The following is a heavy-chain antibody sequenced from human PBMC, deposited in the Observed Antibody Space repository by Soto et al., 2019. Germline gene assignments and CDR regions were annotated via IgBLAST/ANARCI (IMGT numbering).Heavy chain of an antibody. CDR1: GFSFDIYG. CDR3: ARAPIDF. CDR2: ISSTSSSI. V-gene: IGHV3-21*01. Sequence: GGSLRLSCVVSGFSFDIYGMDWVRQAPGKGLEWISFISSTSSSINYADSMKGRFTVSRDNAKNLLYLHMNSLRAEDTAVYFCARAPIDFWGRGTLVTVSS. J-gene: IGHJ4*02.